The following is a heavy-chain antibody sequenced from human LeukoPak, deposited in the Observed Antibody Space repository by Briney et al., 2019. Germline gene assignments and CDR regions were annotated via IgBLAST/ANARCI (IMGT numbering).Heavy chain of an antibody. V-gene: IGHV3-53*01. CDR2: IYSGGST. D-gene: IGHD1-26*01. CDR1: GFTFNTHA. CDR3: ARDLIVGANHDAFDI. Sequence: PGGSLRLSCAASGFTFNTHAMTWVRQAPGKGLEWVSLIYSGGSTYYADSVKGRFTISRDNSKNTLYLQMNSLRAEDTAVYYCARDLIVGANHDAFDIWGQGTMVTVSS. J-gene: IGHJ3*02.